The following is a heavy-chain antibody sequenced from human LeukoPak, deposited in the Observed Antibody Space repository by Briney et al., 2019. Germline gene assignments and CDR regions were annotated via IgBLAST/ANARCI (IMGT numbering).Heavy chain of an antibody. CDR1: GGSFSGYY. Sequence: SETLSLTCAVYGGSFSGYYWSWIRQPPGKGLEWIGEINHSGSTNYNPSLKSRVTISVDTSKNQFSLKLSSVTAADSAVYYCARVGAAALGYWGQGTLVTVSS. D-gene: IGHD2-2*01. CDR3: ARVGAAALGY. J-gene: IGHJ4*02. CDR2: INHSGST. V-gene: IGHV4-34*01.